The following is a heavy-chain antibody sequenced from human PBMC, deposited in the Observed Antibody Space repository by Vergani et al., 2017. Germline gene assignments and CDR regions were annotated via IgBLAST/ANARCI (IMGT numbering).Heavy chain of an antibody. J-gene: IGHJ5*02. D-gene: IGHD3-9*01. Sequence: QITLKESGPTLVKPTQTLTLTCTFSGFSLSTSGVGVGWIRKPPGKALEWLALIYWNDDKRYSPSLKSRLTITKDTSKNQVVLTMTNMDPVDTATYYCAHSVYDILTGYYFDWFDPWGQGTLVTVSS. CDR2: IYWNDDK. V-gene: IGHV2-5*01. CDR1: GFSLSTSGVG. CDR3: AHSVYDILTGYYFDWFDP.